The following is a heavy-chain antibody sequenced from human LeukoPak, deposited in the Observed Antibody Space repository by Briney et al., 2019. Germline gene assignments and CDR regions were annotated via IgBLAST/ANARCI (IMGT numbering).Heavy chain of an antibody. J-gene: IGHJ4*02. V-gene: IGHV3-23*01. D-gene: IGHD3-22*01. CDR3: AKGPFFYYDASGYNYFES. Sequence: GSLRLSCAASGFTFSSFAMSWVRQAPGQGLEGVAAVSGSGGMTYSADSVKGRFTISRDNSKDTLYMQMNSLSVEDTAIYFCAKGPFFYYDASGYNYFESWGQGTLVTVSS. CDR1: GFTFSSFA. CDR2: VSGSGGMT.